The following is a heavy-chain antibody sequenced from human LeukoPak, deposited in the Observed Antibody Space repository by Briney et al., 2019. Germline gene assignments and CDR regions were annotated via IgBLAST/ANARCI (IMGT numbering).Heavy chain of an antibody. D-gene: IGHD2-2*01. CDR3: AREVVVSAAPYFVY. J-gene: IGHJ4*02. CDR2: IYYSGST. Sequence: SEPVSLTCTLSGGSISSSCYYWGWIRQPPGKGLQWIGSIYYSGSTYYNPYLKSRVTISVDTSKNQFSLKLSSVTAADTAVYYCAREVVVSAAPYFVYWGQGTLVTVT. V-gene: IGHV4-39*07. CDR1: GGSISSSCYY.